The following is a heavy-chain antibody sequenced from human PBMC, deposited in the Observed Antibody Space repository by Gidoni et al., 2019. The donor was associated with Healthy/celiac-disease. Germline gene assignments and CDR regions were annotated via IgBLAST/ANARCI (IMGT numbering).Heavy chain of an antibody. J-gene: IGHJ4*02. D-gene: IGHD2-15*01. V-gene: IGHV6-1*01. Sequence: HVQLQQSGPGLVTPSQTLSLTCPLSGYSVSSNSSAWNWIRQSPSRGLEWLGRTYYRSKWYNDYAVSVKSRITINPDTSKNQFSLQLNAVTPEDTAVYYCARGLVAARGFFDYWGQGTLVTVSS. CDR2: TYYRSKWYN. CDR1: GYSVSSNSSA. CDR3: ARGLVAARGFFDY.